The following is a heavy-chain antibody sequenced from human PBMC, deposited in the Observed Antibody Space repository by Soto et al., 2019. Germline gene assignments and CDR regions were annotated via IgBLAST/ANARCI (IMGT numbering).Heavy chain of an antibody. V-gene: IGHV1-18*01. Sequence: ASVKVSCKASGYTFTSYGISWVRQAPGQGLEWMGWISAYNGNTNYAQKLQGRVTMTTDTSTSTAYMELRSLRSDDTAVYYCARDGSGVYCTNGVCYETPRPGGYWGQGTLVTVSS. J-gene: IGHJ4*02. CDR2: ISAYNGNT. CDR3: ARDGSGVYCTNGVCYETPRPGGY. CDR1: GYTFTSYG. D-gene: IGHD2-8*01.